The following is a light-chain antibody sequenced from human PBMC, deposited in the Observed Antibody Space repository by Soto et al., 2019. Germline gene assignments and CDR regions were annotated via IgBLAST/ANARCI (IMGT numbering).Light chain of an antibody. J-gene: IGKJ1*01. CDR1: QSVGDW. V-gene: IGKV1-5*03. CDR2: EAS. CDR3: QHYTIYPWA. Sequence: GGKGTISFPASQSVGDWLAWYQQKPGKAPKLLIYEASVLETGVPPRFSASGSGTDFTLTITSLQPDDFATYYCQHYTIYPWAFGQGTKVDIK.